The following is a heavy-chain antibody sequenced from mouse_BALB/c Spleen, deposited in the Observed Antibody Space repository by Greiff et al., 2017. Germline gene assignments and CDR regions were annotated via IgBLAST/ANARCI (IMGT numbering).Heavy chain of an antibody. CDR2: IYPGDGDT. CDR1: GYAFSSYW. Sequence: QVQLQQSGAELVRPGSSVKISCKASGYAFSSYWMNWVKQRPGQGLEWIGQIYPGDGDTNYNGKFKGKATLTADKSSSTAYMQLSSLTSEDSAVYFCAREGIPPDYFDYWGQGTTLTVSS. CDR3: AREGIPPDYFDY. V-gene: IGHV1-80*01. J-gene: IGHJ2*01.